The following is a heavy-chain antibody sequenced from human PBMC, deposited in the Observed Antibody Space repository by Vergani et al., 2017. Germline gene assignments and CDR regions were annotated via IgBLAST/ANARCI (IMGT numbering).Heavy chain of an antibody. CDR2: ISGSGGST. J-gene: IGHJ4*02. V-gene: IGHV3-23*01. CDR1: GFTFSSYA. D-gene: IGHD3-22*01. Sequence: EVQLLEYGGGLVQPGGSLRLSCAASGFTFSSYAMSWVRQAPGKGLEWVSAISGSGGSTYYADSVKGRFTISRDNSKNTLYLQMNSLRAEDTAVYYCAKDVKYYYDSSGYYDYWGQGTLVTVSS. CDR3: AKDVKYYYDSSGYYDY.